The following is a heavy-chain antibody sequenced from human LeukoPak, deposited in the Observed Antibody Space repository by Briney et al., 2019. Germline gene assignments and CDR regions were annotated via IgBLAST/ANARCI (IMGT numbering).Heavy chain of an antibody. Sequence: ASVKVSCKASGYTFTGYYMHWVRQAPGQGLEWMGWINPNSGATNYAQKFQGRVTMTRDTSISTAYMELSRLRSDDTAMYYCARINTYCGGDCWLSYDAFDIWGQGTMVTVSS. D-gene: IGHD2-21*02. V-gene: IGHV1-2*02. CDR1: GYTFTGYY. CDR3: ARINTYCGGDCWLSYDAFDI. CDR2: INPNSGAT. J-gene: IGHJ3*02.